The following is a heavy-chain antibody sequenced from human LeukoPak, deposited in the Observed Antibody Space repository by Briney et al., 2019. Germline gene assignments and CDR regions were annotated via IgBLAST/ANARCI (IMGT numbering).Heavy chain of an antibody. D-gene: IGHD2-15*01. V-gene: IGHV3-7*01. CDR3: ARDPRRVDGDINWFDP. CDR1: GFTFSSYW. CDR2: IKQDGSEK. J-gene: IGHJ5*02. Sequence: GGSLRLSCAASGFTFSSYWMSWVRQAPGKGLEWVANIKQDGSEKYYVDSVKGRFTISRDNAKNSLYLQMNSLRAEDTAVYYCARDPRRVDGDINWFDPWGQGTLVTVSS.